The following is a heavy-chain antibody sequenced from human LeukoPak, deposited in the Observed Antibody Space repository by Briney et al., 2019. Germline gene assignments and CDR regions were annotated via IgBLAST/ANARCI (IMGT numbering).Heavy chain of an antibody. D-gene: IGHD6-13*01. CDR3: GGSRSFF. J-gene: IGHJ4*02. CDR2: ISGSAGSA. Sequence: PGGSLRLSCAAAGFTFSNIAMTWVRQAQGKGLEWVSSISGSAGSAYYADSVKGRFSISRDNSKNTLYLQMNSLRADDTAVYYCGGSRSFFWGQGTLVTVSS. CDR1: GFTFSNIA. V-gene: IGHV3-23*01.